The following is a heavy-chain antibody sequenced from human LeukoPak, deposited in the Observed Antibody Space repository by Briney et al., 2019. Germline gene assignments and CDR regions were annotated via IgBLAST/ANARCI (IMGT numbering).Heavy chain of an antibody. D-gene: IGHD3-10*01. CDR1: GGSFSGYY. J-gene: IGHJ2*01. V-gene: IGHV4-34*01. Sequence: SETLSLTCAVYGGSFSGYYWSWIRQPPGKGLEWVGEINHSGSTNYNPSLKSRVTISVDTSKNQFSLKLSSVTAADTAVYYCAKHSTGVECWGRGTLVTVSS. CDR2: INHSGST. CDR3: AKHSTGVEC.